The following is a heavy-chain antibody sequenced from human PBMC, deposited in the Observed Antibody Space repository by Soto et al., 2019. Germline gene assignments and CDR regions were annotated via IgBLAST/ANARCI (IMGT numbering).Heavy chain of an antibody. Sequence: ASVKVSCKASGYTFTGYYMHWVRQAPGQGLEWMGWINPNSGGTNYAQKLQGWVTMTRDTSISTAYMELSRLRSDDTAVYYCARGSYSSGWYGGAFDIWGQGTMVTVSS. CDR1: GYTFTGYY. D-gene: IGHD6-19*01. J-gene: IGHJ3*02. CDR2: INPNSGGT. V-gene: IGHV1-2*04. CDR3: ARGSYSSGWYGGAFDI.